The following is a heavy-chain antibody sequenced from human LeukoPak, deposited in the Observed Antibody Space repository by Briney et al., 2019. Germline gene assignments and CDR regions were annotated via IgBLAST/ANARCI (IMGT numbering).Heavy chain of an antibody. V-gene: IGHV3-33*06. CDR3: AKDAQRGFDYSNSFQY. D-gene: IGHD4-11*01. J-gene: IGHJ4*02. Sequence: GGSLRLSCAASGFIFTDYGFHWVRQAPGKGLKWVAAIWSDATNMYYANSVKGRFFIQRDDYQNTVYLEMSSLRAEDTAIYYCAKDAQRGFDYSNSFQYWGQGSLVTVSS. CDR1: GFIFTDYG. CDR2: IWSDATNM.